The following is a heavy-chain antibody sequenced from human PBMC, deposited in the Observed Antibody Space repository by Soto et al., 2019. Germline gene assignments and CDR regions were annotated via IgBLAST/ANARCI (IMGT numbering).Heavy chain of an antibody. V-gene: IGHV1-69*13. CDR3: AREERIQLWSKPTRYYYYYGMDV. J-gene: IGHJ6*02. CDR1: GGTFSSYA. D-gene: IGHD5-18*01. CDR2: IIPIFGTA. Sequence: SVKVSCKASGGTFSSYAISWVRQAPGQGLEWMGGIIPIFGTANYAQKFQGRVTITADESTSTAYMELSSLRSEDTAVYYCAREERIQLWSKPTRYYYYYGMDVGGQGTTVTV.